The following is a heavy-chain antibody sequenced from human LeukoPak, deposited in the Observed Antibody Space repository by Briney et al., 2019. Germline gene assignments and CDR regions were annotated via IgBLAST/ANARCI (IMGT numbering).Heavy chain of an antibody. J-gene: IGHJ4*02. CDR2: IYTSGST. Sequence: SETLSLLCTVSGGPISSYYWSWIRQPAGKGLECIGRIYTSGSTIYNPSLKSRVPMSVDTSKKQFSLELSSLSAADTGVYYCARGYYGDYDLRLDYWGQGTQVTVSS. D-gene: IGHD4-17*01. CDR1: GGPISSYY. V-gene: IGHV4-4*07. CDR3: ARGYYGDYDLRLDY.